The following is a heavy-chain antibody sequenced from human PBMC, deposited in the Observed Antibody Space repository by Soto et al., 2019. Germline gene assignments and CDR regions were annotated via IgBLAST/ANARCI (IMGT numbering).Heavy chain of an antibody. CDR3: ARGPIVTLAKLDDTFDI. Sequence: QAQLVQSGTEVKKPGASVKVSCKASGYTFRNFGITWVRQAPGQGLEWLGWISAYNVNTNYAQNVQGRITVTTDTSXNXXTRELRSLRSDDTAVYFCARGPIVTLAKLDDTFDIWGQGTMVTVSS. CDR1: GYTFRNFG. CDR2: ISAYNVNT. V-gene: IGHV1-18*01. D-gene: IGHD1-26*01. J-gene: IGHJ3*02.